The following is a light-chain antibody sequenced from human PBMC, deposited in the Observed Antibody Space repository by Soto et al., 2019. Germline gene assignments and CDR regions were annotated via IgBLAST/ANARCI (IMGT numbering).Light chain of an antibody. CDR2: GAS. Sequence: EIVLTQSPGTLSLSPGERATLSCRASQRVSSGYLGWYQQSPGQAPRLLLYGASNRAAGIPDRFSGRGSETDFTLTISRLEPEDFAVYYCQQYASSLPWTFGQGTKVEIK. J-gene: IGKJ1*01. CDR1: QRVSSGY. CDR3: QQYASSLPWT. V-gene: IGKV3-20*01.